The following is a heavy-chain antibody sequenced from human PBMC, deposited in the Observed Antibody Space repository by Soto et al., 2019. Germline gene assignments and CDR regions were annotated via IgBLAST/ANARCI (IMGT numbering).Heavy chain of an antibody. Sequence: EVQLLESGGGLVQPGGSLRLSCAASGFTFSSYATSWVRQAPGKGLEWVSAISGSGGSTYYADSVKGRFTISRDNSKKPVYLQMNSLRAEDTAVYYWSKAPGGGSYYDYWGQGTLVTVSS. D-gene: IGHD1-26*01. V-gene: IGHV3-23*01. CDR3: SKAPGGGSYYDY. CDR1: GFTFSSYA. CDR2: ISGSGGST. J-gene: IGHJ4*02.